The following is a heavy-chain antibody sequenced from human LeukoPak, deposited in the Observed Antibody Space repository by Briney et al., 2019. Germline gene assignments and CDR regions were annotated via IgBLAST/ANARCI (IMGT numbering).Heavy chain of an antibody. CDR2: IYYSGST. J-gene: IGHJ4*02. D-gene: IGHD3-10*01. CDR3: ARDDNYGSGSFLD. V-gene: IGHV4-59*01. CDR1: GRSISSYY. Sequence: TSETLSLTCTVSGRSISSYYWSWIRQPPGKGLEWIGYIYYSGSTNYNPSLKSRVTISVDTSKNQFSLKLSSVTAADTAVYYCARDDNYGSGSFLDWGQGTLVTVSS.